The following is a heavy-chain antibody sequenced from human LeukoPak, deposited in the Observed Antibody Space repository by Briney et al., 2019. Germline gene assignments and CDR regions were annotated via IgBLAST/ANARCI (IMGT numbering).Heavy chain of an antibody. Sequence: ASVTVSCKASGYTFTGYYMHWVRQAPGQGLEWMGWMNPNSGNTGYAQKFQGRVTMTRNTSISTAYMELSSLRSEDTAVYYCARATDYWGQGTLVTVSS. V-gene: IGHV1-8*02. CDR2: MNPNSGNT. J-gene: IGHJ4*02. CDR1: GYTFTGYY. CDR3: ARATDY.